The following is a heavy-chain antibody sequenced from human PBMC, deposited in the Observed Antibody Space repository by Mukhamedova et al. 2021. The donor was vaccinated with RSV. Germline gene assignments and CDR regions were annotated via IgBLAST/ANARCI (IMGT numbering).Heavy chain of an antibody. J-gene: IGHJ6*02. V-gene: IGHV3-30*04. Sequence: VRQAPGKGLEWVAVISYDGSNKYYADSVKDRFTISRDNSKNTLYLQMNSLRAEDTAVYYCESKSYYGMDVWGQGTTVTVSS. CDR2: ISYDGSNK. CDR3: ESKSYYGMDV.